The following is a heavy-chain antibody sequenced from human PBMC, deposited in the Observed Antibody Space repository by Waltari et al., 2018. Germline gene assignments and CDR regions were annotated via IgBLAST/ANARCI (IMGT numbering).Heavy chain of an antibody. Sequence: EVQLVESGVGLVQPGGSLRLSCEASGFGSDWMDWVRQAPGKGLQWVANINEDGGEKYYLGSVKGRFTISRDNAKKLVYLEMNSLRAEDTAIYYCSKRLEIWGRGTMVAVSS. CDR3: SKRLEI. CDR1: GFGSDW. J-gene: IGHJ3*02. CDR2: INEDGGEK. V-gene: IGHV3-7*01.